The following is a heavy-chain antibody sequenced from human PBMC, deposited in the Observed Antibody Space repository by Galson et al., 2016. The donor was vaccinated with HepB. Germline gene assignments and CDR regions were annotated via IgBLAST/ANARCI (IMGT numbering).Heavy chain of an antibody. CDR3: VNPVPSDSNILNGYLFH. D-gene: IGHD3-9*01. CDR1: GFTFTMYT. CDR2: ITSTGGST. Sequence: SLRLSCAASGFTFTMYTMNWVRQAPGEGLEWVSAITSTGGSTYYADSVKGRFSISRDNSKNTLYLQMNSLRAEDTAIYHCVNPVPSDSNILNGYLFHWGQGTLVTVSS. J-gene: IGHJ4*02. V-gene: IGHV3-23*01.